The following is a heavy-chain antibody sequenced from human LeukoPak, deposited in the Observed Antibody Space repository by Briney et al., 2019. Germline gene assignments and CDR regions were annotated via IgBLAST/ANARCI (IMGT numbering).Heavy chain of an antibody. Sequence: SETLSLTCAVYGGSFSGYYWSWIRQPPGKGLEWIGEINHSGSTNYNPSLKSRVSISVDTSKNQFSLKLNSVTAADTAVYYCARAPGAAIDWGQGTLVTVSS. CDR1: GGSFSGYY. D-gene: IGHD2-2*01. CDR2: INHSGST. J-gene: IGHJ4*02. V-gene: IGHV4-34*01. CDR3: ARAPGAAID.